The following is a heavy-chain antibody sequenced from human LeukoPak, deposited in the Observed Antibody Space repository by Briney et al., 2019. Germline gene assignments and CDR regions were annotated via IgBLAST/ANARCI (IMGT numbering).Heavy chain of an antibody. CDR2: ISYDGSNK. V-gene: IGHV3-30*01. D-gene: IGHD5-18*01. CDR3: ARSWGYSYGYFDY. Sequence: PGGSLRLSCAASGFTFSSYAMHWVRQAPGKGLEWVAVISYDGSNKYYAASVKGRFTISRDNSKNTLYLQMNRLRAEDTAVYYCARSWGYSYGYFDYWGQGTLVTVSS. CDR1: GFTFSSYA. J-gene: IGHJ4*02.